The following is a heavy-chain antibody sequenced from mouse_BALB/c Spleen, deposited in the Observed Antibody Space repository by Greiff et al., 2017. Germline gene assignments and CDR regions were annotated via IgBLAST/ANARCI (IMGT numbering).Heavy chain of an antibody. CDR1: GFTFSSYG. J-gene: IGHJ4*01. CDR2: ISSGGSYT. CDR3: ARGNWDYAMDY. D-gene: IGHD4-1*01. V-gene: IGHV5-6*01. Sequence: EVHLVESGGDLVKPGGSLKLSCAASGFTFSSYGMSWVRQTPDKRLEWVATISSGGSYTYYPDSVKGRFTISRDNAKNTLYLQMSSLKSEDTAMYYCARGNWDYAMDYWGQGTSVTVSS.